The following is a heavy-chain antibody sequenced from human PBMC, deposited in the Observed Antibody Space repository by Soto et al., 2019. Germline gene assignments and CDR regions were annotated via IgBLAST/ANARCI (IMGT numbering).Heavy chain of an antibody. V-gene: IGHV3-53*01. D-gene: IGHD6-19*01. CDR3: ARELAPSSGWYMSGSGY. CDR1: GFTVSSNY. CDR2: IYSGGST. Sequence: GGSLRLSCAASGFTVSSNYMSWVRQAPGKGLEWVSVIYSGGSTYYADSVKGRFTISRDNSKNTLYLQMNSLRAEDTAVYYCARELAPSSGWYMSGSGYWGQGTLVTVSS. J-gene: IGHJ4*02.